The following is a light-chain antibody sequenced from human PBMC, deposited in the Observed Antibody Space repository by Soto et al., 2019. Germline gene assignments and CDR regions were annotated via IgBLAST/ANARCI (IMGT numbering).Light chain of an antibody. J-gene: IGKJ4*01. Sequence: EIVLTQSPGTLSLSPGERATLSCRASQSVSSTFLAWYQQKPGQAPRLLIYDASSRATGIPDRVSGSGSGTDFSLIISRLEPEDFAVYYCQQYSSSPPTLTFGGGTKVEIK. CDR2: DAS. CDR3: QQYSSSPPTLT. CDR1: QSVSSTF. V-gene: IGKV3-20*01.